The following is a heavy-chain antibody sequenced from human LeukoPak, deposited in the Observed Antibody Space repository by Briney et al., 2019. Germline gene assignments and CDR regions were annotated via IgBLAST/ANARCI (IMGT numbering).Heavy chain of an antibody. CDR2: IYSSGNT. D-gene: IGHD3-22*01. J-gene: IGHJ6*03. CDR1: GGSINIYY. Sequence: PSETLSLTCTVSGGSINIYYWSWLRQPAGKGLEWIGRIYSSGNTNYNPSLKSRVTMSIDTSKNQFSLKLSSVTAADTAVYYCARGRTPRNYYDTRGFYYYYMDVWGKGTTVTVSS. V-gene: IGHV4-4*07. CDR3: ARGRTPRNYYDTRGFYYYYMDV.